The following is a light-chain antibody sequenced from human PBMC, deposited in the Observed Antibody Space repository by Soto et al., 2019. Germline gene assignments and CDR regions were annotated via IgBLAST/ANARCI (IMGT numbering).Light chain of an antibody. CDR3: QQYNNWPPT. V-gene: IGKV3-15*01. J-gene: IGKJ5*01. CDR2: GAS. CDR1: QSVSSN. Sequence: EIVMTQSPATLSVSPGERATLSCRASQSVSSNLAWYQQKPGQAPGPLTYGASPRATVIQARFSGSGSGTEFTLTISSLQSEDFAVYYCQQYNNWPPTFGQGTRLEMK.